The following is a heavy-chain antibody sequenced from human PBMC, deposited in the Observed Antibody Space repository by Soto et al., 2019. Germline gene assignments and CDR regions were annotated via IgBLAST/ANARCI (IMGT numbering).Heavy chain of an antibody. D-gene: IGHD6-6*01. CDR3: ARAPKVSGSSQTRPDF. Sequence: SETLSLTCSIYSGSFSGYYWIWIRQPPGKGLEWIGEISQSGNTNYSPSLKSRVSISIDTSKKQFSLNLASVSAADTAVYYCARAPKVSGSSQTRPDFWGQGTLVTVSS. V-gene: IGHV4-34*01. CDR1: SGSFSGYY. CDR2: ISQSGNT. J-gene: IGHJ4*02.